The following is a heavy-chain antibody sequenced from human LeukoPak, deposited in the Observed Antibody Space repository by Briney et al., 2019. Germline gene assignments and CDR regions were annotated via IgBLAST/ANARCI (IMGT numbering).Heavy chain of an antibody. CDR1: GFPFSDYS. J-gene: IGHJ4*02. CDR3: ARDSTYWYDSGSSGPHYFDY. V-gene: IGHV3-48*04. D-gene: IGHD3-10*01. CDR2: IGISSGNT. Sequence: PGGSLRLSCTASGFPFSDYSMNWVRQAPGKGLEWISYIGISSGNTKYADSVKGRFTISADNARNSLYLQLNSLRAEDTSVYYCARDSTYWYDSGSSGPHYFDYWGQGTLVTVSS.